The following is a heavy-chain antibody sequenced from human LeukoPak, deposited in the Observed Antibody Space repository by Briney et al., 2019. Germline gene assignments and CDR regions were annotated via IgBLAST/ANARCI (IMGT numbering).Heavy chain of an antibody. CDR2: ISGSGGST. V-gene: IGHV3-23*01. D-gene: IGHD6-19*01. CDR1: GFTFSSYA. Sequence: GGSLRLSCAASGFTFSSYAMSWVRQAPGKGLEWVSAISGSGGSTYYADSVKGRFTISRDNSKNTLYLQMNSLRAEDTAVYYCARGGGGWYFFDAFDIWGQGTMVTVSS. J-gene: IGHJ3*02. CDR3: ARGGGGWYFFDAFDI.